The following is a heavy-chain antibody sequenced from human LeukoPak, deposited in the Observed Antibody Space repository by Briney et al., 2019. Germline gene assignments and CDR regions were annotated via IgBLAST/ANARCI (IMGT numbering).Heavy chain of an antibody. J-gene: IGHJ4*02. CDR2: ISGSGGST. V-gene: IGHV3-23*01. CDR1: GFTFSSYA. Sequence: GSLRLSCAASGFTFSSYAMSWVRQAPGKGLEWVSAISGSGGSTYYADSVKGRFTISRDNSKNTLYLQMNSLRAEDTAVYYCAKSRTYSSSWYFDFDYWGQGTLVTVSS. D-gene: IGHD6-13*01. CDR3: AKSRTYSSSWYFDFDY.